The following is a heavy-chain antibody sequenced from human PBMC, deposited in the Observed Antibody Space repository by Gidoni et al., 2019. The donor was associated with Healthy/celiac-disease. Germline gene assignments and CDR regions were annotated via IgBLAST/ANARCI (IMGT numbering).Heavy chain of an antibody. CDR1: GGSISSSSYY. J-gene: IGHJ5*02. Sequence: QPQLQESGPGLVKPSETLSLTCTVPGGSISSSSYYWGWIRQPPGKGLECVGSIYYSGSTYYNPSLKGRVIISVDASKNHFSLKLSSVTAADTAVYYCARHGGITIFGVVKGWFDPWGQGTLVTVSS. CDR2: IYYSGST. D-gene: IGHD3-3*01. CDR3: ARHGGITIFGVVKGWFDP. V-gene: IGHV4-39*01.